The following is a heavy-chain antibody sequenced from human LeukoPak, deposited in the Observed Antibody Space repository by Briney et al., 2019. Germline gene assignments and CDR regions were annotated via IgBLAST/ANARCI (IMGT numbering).Heavy chain of an antibody. CDR2: MSHDGSNI. J-gene: IGHJ4*02. CDR1: GFTFSNYV. D-gene: IGHD4-17*01. Sequence: GGSLRLSCASSGFTFSNYVLYWVRQAPGKGLEWVAGMSHDGSNIYYADPVKGRFTVSRDNPKNTLYLQMNSLRVEDTAVYSCARESFGDYYFDYWGQRTLVTVSS. CDR3: ARESFGDYYFDY. V-gene: IGHV3-30*14.